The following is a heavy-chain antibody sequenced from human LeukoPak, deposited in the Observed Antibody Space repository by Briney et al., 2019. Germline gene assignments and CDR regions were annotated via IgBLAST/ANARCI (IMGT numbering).Heavy chain of an antibody. J-gene: IGHJ1*01. CDR3: ASRMAPMVGFQH. CDR1: GGSFSGYY. D-gene: IGHD2-8*01. CDR2: INHGGST. V-gene: IGHV4-34*01. Sequence: KPSETLSLTCAVYGGSFSGYYWSWIRQPPGKGLEWIGEINHGGSTNYNPSLKSRVTISVDTSKNQFSLKLSSVTAADTAVYYCASRMAPMVGFQHWGQGTLVTVSS.